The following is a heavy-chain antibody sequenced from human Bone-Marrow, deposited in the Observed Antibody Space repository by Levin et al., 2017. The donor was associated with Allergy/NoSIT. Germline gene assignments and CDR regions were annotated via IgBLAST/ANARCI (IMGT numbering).Heavy chain of an antibody. CDR1: GGSISSYY. CDR2: IYTSGST. J-gene: IGHJ6*02. D-gene: IGHD6-13*01. Sequence: SETLSLTCTVSGGSISSYYWSWIRQPAGKGLEWIGRIYTSGSTNYNPSLKSRVTMSVDTSKNQFSLKLSSVTAADTAVYYCARERAAAAPQSDYGMDVWGQGTTVTVSS. V-gene: IGHV4-4*07. CDR3: ARERAAAAPQSDYGMDV.